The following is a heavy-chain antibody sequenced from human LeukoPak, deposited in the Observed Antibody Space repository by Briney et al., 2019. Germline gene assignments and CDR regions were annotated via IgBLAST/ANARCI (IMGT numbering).Heavy chain of an antibody. CDR2: INPNSGGT. V-gene: IGHV1-2*02. D-gene: IGHD3-22*01. J-gene: IGHJ4*02. CDR1: GYTFTGYY. Sequence: AAVKASCKASGYTFTGYYMHWVRQAPGQGLEWMGWINPNSGGTNYAQTFQGRVTMTRDTSISTAYMALGRLRSDDTAVCYCARLPSDYDSSGYYDLGYWGQGTLVTVSS. CDR3: ARLPSDYDSSGYYDLGY.